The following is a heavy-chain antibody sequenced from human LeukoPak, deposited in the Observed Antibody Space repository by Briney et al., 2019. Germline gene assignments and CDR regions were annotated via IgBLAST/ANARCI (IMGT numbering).Heavy chain of an antibody. CDR2: IYYSGST. CDR1: GGSISSYY. Sequence: SETLSLTCTVSGGSISSYYWSWIRQPPGKGLEWIGYIYYSGSTNYNPSLKSRVTISVDTSKNQFSLKLSSVTAADTAVYYCARGIRFPEVGAIGGNWFDPWGQGTLVTVSS. J-gene: IGHJ5*02. D-gene: IGHD1-26*01. CDR3: ARGIRFPEVGAIGGNWFDP. V-gene: IGHV4-59*08.